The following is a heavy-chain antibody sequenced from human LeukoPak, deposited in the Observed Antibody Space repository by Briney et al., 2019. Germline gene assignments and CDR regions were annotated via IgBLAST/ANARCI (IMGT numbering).Heavy chain of an antibody. D-gene: IGHD5-18*01. V-gene: IGHV3-74*01. CDR3: ARVRYSYGYDW. J-gene: IGHJ4*02. Sequence: PGGSLRLSCAASGFTFGNYWMHWVRQAPGKGLVWVSRINGDGRSISYADSVKGRFTISRDNAKNTLYLRMNSLRAEDTAVYYCARVRYSYGYDWWGQGTLVTVSS. CDR1: GFTFGNYW. CDR2: INGDGRSI.